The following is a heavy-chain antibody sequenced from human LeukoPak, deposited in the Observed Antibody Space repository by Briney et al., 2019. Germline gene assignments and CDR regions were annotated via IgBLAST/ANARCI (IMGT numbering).Heavy chain of an antibody. CDR2: IKKDGSET. V-gene: IGHV3-7*05. D-gene: IGHD6-19*01. J-gene: IGHJ4*02. Sequence: PGRSLRLSCTAPGFTISSYWLNSVRQAPGKGLEWVANIKKDGSETYYVDSLKGRFTISRDNAKNSLYLQMNSLRAEDTAVYYCAGGGGWLTDYWGQGTLVTVSS. CDR1: GFTISSYW. CDR3: AGGGGWLTDY.